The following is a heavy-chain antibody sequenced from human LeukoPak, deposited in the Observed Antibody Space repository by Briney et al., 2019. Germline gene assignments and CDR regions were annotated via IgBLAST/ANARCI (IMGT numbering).Heavy chain of an antibody. CDR2: IFYSGST. J-gene: IGHJ4*02. CDR1: GGSITNYY. Sequence: PSETLSLTCTVSGGSITNYYYSWIRQPPGKGLEWVGFIFYSGSTSYNPSLKSRVTISVGTSKSQFSLNLSSVTAADTALYYCARSQSGYNYGYHFDSWGQGTLVTVSS. V-gene: IGHV4-59*08. CDR3: ARSQSGYNYGYHFDS. D-gene: IGHD5-18*01.